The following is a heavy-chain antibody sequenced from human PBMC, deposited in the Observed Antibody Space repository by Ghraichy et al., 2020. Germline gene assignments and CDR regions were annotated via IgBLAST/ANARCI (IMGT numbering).Heavy chain of an antibody. CDR2: IKSKIDGETR. CDR1: GLTFTDAW. V-gene: IGHV3-15*05. Sequence: GGSLRLSCAASGLTFTDAWMTWVRQAPGKGLEWVGRIKSKIDGETRDYAAPVRGRFTVSRDDSKDTLYLQMNNLKSEDTGVYYCRTDDPRWDNWGQGTVVTVSS. CDR3: RTDDPRWDN. D-gene: IGHD6-13*01. J-gene: IGHJ4*02.